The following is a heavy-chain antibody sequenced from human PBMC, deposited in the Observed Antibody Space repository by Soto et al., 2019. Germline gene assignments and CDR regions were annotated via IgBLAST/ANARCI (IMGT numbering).Heavy chain of an antibody. V-gene: IGHV4-31*03. J-gene: IGHJ4*02. Sequence: SETLSLNCTVSGGSISSGGYYWSWIGQHRGKCLEWIGYIYYRGSTYYNPPHKSRVTISVDTSKNQFSLKLSSVTAADTAVYYCAREKWTYYDSSCYYRYFDYWGQGTLVTVSS. CDR2: IYYRGST. CDR1: GGSISSGGYY. CDR3: AREKWTYYDSSCYYRYFDY. D-gene: IGHD3-22*01.